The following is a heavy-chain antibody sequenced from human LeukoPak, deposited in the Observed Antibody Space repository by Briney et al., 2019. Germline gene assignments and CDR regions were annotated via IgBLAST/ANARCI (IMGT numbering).Heavy chain of an antibody. Sequence: ASLKVSCKASGYTFTSYGISWVRQAPGQGLEWMGWISAYSGDTNYAQTLQGRVTMNTDTSTSTAYMELRSLRSDDTAVYYCARVRSCCSGGSCHAKGVYYYMDVWGKGTTVTVSS. J-gene: IGHJ6*03. D-gene: IGHD2-15*01. CDR2: ISAYSGDT. CDR1: GYTFTSYG. CDR3: ARVRSCCSGGSCHAKGVYYYMDV. V-gene: IGHV1-18*01.